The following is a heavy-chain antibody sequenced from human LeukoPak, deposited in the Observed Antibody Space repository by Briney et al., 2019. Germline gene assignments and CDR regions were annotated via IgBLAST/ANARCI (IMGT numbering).Heavy chain of an antibody. CDR3: ARGVGATSANWFDP. D-gene: IGHD1-26*01. CDR1: GYTFTGYY. J-gene: IGHJ5*02. Sequence: SVKVSCKASGYTFTGYYMHWVRQAPGQGLEWMGRIIPILSIANYPQKFQGRVTITADKSTSTAYMELSSLRSEDTAVYYCARGVGATSANWFDPWGQGTLVTVSS. CDR2: IIPILSIA. V-gene: IGHV1-69*04.